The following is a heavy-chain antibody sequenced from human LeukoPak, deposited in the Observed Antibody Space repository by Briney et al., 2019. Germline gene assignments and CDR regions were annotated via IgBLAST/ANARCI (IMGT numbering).Heavy chain of an antibody. V-gene: IGHV4-31*03. J-gene: IGHJ4*02. Sequence: SETLSLTCTVSNASISSIDHYWSWIRQPPGKGLEWIGNIYYSGDTYYNPSLKSRVAISVDTSKNQFSLKLSSVTAADTAVYYCARDVFSVTMVRGVIDYWGQGTLVTVSS. CDR3: ARDVFSVTMVRGVIDY. D-gene: IGHD3-10*01. CDR2: IYYSGDT. CDR1: NASISSIDHY.